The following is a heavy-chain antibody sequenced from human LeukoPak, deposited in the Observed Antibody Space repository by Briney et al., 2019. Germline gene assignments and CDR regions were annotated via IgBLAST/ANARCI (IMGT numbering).Heavy chain of an antibody. V-gene: IGHV1-2*02. Sequence: GASVKVSCKAAGYTFAANYMHWGRHAHGQGLEWMGWINPNSGGTNYAQQFQGRVTMTRDTSISTAYMELSSLRSDDTAVYYCARSDYGGNPVDYWGQGTLVTVSS. D-gene: IGHD4-23*01. CDR1: GYTFAANY. J-gene: IGHJ4*02. CDR2: INPNSGGT. CDR3: ARSDYGGNPVDY.